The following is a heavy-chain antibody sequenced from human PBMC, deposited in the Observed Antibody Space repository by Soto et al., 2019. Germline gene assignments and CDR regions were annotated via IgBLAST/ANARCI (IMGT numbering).Heavy chain of an antibody. CDR3: ARDYCDYVRWYFDL. Sequence: EVQLVESGGGLVQPGGSLRLSCAASGFTFSSYSMNWVRQAPGKGLEWVSYISSSSSTIYYADSVKGRFTISRDNAKNSLYLQMNSLRAEDTAVYYCARDYCDYVRWYFDLWGRGTLVTVSS. J-gene: IGHJ2*01. D-gene: IGHD4-17*01. V-gene: IGHV3-48*01. CDR1: GFTFSSYS. CDR2: ISSSSSTI.